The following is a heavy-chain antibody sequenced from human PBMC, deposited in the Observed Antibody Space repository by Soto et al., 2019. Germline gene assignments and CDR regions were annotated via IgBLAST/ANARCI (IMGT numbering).Heavy chain of an antibody. Sequence: KPSETLSLTCAVYGGSFSGYYWSWIRQPPGKGLEWIGEINHSGSTNYNPSLKSRVTISVDTSKNQFSLKLSSVTAADTAVYYCARGPPPRGTIFGGTDRWRFDPWGQGTLVTVSS. D-gene: IGHD3-3*01. V-gene: IGHV4-34*01. J-gene: IGHJ5*02. CDR1: GGSFSGYY. CDR3: ARGPPPRGTIFGGTDRWRFDP. CDR2: INHSGST.